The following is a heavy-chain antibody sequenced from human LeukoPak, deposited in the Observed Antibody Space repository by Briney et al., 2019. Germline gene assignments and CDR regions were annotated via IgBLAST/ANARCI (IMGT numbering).Heavy chain of an antibody. Sequence: PSETLSLTCTVSGGSISSYYWSWIRQPLGKGLEWIGYIYYSGNTNYNPSLKSRVTISVDTSKNQFSLKLSSVTAADTAVYYCARGGNGDNNWYFDLWGRGTLVTVSS. J-gene: IGHJ2*01. CDR1: GGSISSYY. CDR3: ARGGNGDNNWYFDL. V-gene: IGHV4-59*08. CDR2: IYYSGNT. D-gene: IGHD4-17*01.